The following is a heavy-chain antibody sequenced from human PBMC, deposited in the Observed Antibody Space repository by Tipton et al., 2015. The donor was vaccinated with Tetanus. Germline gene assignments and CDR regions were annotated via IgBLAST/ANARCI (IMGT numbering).Heavy chain of an antibody. Sequence: SLRLSCVASGFNFSSRWMGWARQAPGKGLESVANINQDGSEKYYVDSVRGRFTISRDNAKNSLHLQMNSLRTEDTAVYYCARLDTRDSDYWGQGALVTVSS. J-gene: IGHJ4*02. CDR1: GFNFSSRW. CDR2: INQDGSEK. CDR3: ARLDTRDSDY. V-gene: IGHV3-7*01. D-gene: IGHD2-2*02.